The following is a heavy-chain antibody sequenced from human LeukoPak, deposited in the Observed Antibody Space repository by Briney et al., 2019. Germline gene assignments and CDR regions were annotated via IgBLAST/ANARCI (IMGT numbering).Heavy chain of an antibody. Sequence: GGSLRLSCAASGFTFSSYWMHWVRQAPGKGLVWVSRINSDGSSTSYADSVKGRFTISRDNAKNTLYLQMSSLRADDTAVYYCAKSTSYYFGSGSYSYGFDYWGQGTLVTVSS. CDR3: AKSTSYYFGSGSYSYGFDY. CDR2: INSDGSST. J-gene: IGHJ4*02. CDR1: GFTFSSYW. V-gene: IGHV3-74*01. D-gene: IGHD3-10*01.